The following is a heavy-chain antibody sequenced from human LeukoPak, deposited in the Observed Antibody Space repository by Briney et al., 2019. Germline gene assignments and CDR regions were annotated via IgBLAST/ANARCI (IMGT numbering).Heavy chain of an antibody. CDR2: IYYSGST. D-gene: IGHD1-26*01. J-gene: IGHJ4*02. Sequence: SETLSLTCTVSGGSISSSSYYWGWIRQPPGKGLEWIGSIYYSGSTYYNPSLKSRVTISVDTSKNQFSLKLSSVTAADTDVYYCARSIVGGPERPGGPTDYWGQGTLVTVSS. CDR3: ARSIVGGPERPGGPTDY. V-gene: IGHV4-39*01. CDR1: GGSISSSSYY.